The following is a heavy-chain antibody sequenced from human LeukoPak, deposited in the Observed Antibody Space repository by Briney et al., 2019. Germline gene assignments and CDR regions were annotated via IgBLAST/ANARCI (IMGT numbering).Heavy chain of an antibody. J-gene: IGHJ5*02. CDR2: IRSNDGTT. V-gene: IGHV3-48*01. CDR1: GFTFSNYG. CDR3: VRGQTSLDNWFDP. Sequence: QAGGSLRLSCAASGFTFSNYGMNWVRQAPGKGLEWVSYIRSNDGTTHYADSVKGRFTISRDNAKNSLSLQMTSLRADDTAVYYCVRGQTSLDNWFDPWGQGTLVIVSS.